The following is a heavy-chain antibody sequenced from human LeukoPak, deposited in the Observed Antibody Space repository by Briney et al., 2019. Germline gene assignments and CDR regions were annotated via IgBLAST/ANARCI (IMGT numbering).Heavy chain of an antibody. V-gene: IGHV3-7*01. CDR1: GFTFSSYW. D-gene: IGHD2-15*01. Sequence: GGSLRLSSAASGFTFSSYWMSWVRQAPGKGLEWVASIKQDGSEKYYVDSLKGRFTVSRDNAKNSLYLQINSLRAGDTAVYYCARVGAARYYYYYMDVWGKGTTVTVSS. J-gene: IGHJ6*03. CDR2: IKQDGSEK. CDR3: ARVGAARYYYYYMDV.